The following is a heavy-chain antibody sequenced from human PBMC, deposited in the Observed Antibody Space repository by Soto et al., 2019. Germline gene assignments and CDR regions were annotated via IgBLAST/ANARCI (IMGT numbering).Heavy chain of an antibody. CDR2: ISAYNGNT. Sequence: QVQLVQSGAEVKKPGASVKVSCKASGYTFTSYGISWVRQAPGQGLEWMGWISAYNGNTNYAQKLQGRVTMTTDTSTSTAYRELRSLRSDDTAVYYCARDQDIVVVPAANWFDPWGQGTLVTVSS. CDR1: GYTFTSYG. CDR3: ARDQDIVVVPAANWFDP. J-gene: IGHJ5*02. V-gene: IGHV1-18*01. D-gene: IGHD2-2*01.